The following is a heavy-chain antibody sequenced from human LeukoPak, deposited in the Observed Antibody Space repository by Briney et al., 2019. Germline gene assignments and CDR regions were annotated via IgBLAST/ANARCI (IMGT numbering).Heavy chain of an antibody. Sequence: GGSLRLSCAASGFTFSTYAIHWVRQAPGKGLEWVAVISYDGSNKYYADSVKGRFTISRDNSKNTLYLQMNSLRAEDTAVYYCAKGESIAIDAFDIWGQGTMVTVSS. CDR3: AKGESIAIDAFDI. CDR1: GFTFSTYA. CDR2: ISYDGSNK. V-gene: IGHV3-30-3*01. D-gene: IGHD6-6*01. J-gene: IGHJ3*02.